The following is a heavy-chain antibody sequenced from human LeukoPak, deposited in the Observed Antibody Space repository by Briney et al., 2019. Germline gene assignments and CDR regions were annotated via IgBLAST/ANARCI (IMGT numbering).Heavy chain of an antibody. Sequence: GGSLRLFCAASGFTFSNYWMQWVGQARGKGLVGVSRINSDVSSINYADAVKGRFTISRDNAKNTVYLQMNSLRAEDTAVYYCASASSHRIAAGGDYWGQGTLVTVSS. J-gene: IGHJ4*02. D-gene: IGHD6-13*01. CDR1: GFTFSNYW. CDR2: INSDVSSI. CDR3: ASASSHRIAAGGDY. V-gene: IGHV3-74*01.